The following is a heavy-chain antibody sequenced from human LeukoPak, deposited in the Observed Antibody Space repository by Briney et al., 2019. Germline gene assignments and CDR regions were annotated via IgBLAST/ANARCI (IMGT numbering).Heavy chain of an antibody. J-gene: IGHJ4*02. Sequence: PSETLSLTCAVSGGSISSGGYSWSWIRQPPGKGLEWIGYIYHSGSTNYNPSLKSRVTISVDTSKNQFSLKLSSVTAADTAVYYCARGPVDTAMVKHFDYWGQGTLVTVSS. CDR2: IYHSGST. CDR1: GGSISSGGYS. D-gene: IGHD5-18*01. V-gene: IGHV4-30-2*01. CDR3: ARGPVDTAMVKHFDY.